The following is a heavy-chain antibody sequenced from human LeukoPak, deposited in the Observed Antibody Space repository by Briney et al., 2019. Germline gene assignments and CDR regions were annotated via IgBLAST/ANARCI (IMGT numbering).Heavy chain of an antibody. J-gene: IGHJ4*02. CDR2: MSSSGGKT. CDR3: VKGAESYCDSRSDY. D-gene: IGHD3-22*01. CDR1: GFTFSSYA. V-gene: IGHV3-64D*09. Sequence: GGSLRLSCSASGFTFSSYAMHWVRQAPGKGLEYVSAMSSSGGKTCYADSMKGRFIISRDNSKNTLYLQLSSLTAEDTAVYFCVKGAESYCDSRSDYWGQGTLVTVSS.